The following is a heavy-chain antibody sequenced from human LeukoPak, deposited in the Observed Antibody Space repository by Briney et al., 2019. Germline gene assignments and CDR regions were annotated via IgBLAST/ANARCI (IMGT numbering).Heavy chain of an antibody. V-gene: IGHV3-15*07. Sequence: GGSLRLSCAASGFTFSNAWMNWVRQAPGKGLEWVGHIKRKTDGGTTDNAAPLKGRFTISRDDSKNTLYLQMNSLKTEDTAVYCCTTSPRITTTGYYYYYGMDVWGQGTTVTVSS. CDR1: GFTFSNAW. J-gene: IGHJ6*02. CDR3: TTSPRITTTGYYYYYGMDV. D-gene: IGHD1-1*01. CDR2: IKRKTDGGTT.